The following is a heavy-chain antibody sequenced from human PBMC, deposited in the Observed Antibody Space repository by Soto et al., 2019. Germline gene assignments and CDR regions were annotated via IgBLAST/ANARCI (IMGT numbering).Heavy chain of an antibody. J-gene: IGHJ4*02. CDR1: GGSIRSYY. D-gene: IGHD2-8*02. V-gene: IGHV4-59*01. CDR2: NSYSGIT. CDR3: ARGGGVYYFDY. Sequence: QVQLQESGPGLVKPSETLSLTCTVSGGSIRSYYWSWIRQPPGKGLEWIGYNSYSGITAYNPSLQSRVTISVDTSKSPVSLKLSSVTAADTAVYYCARGGGVYYFDYWGQGTLVTVSS.